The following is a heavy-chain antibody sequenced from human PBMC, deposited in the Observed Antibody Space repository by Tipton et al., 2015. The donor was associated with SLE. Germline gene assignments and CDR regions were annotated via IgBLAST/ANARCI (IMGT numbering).Heavy chain of an antibody. CDR2: VYHSGDT. Sequence: TLSLTCTVSGGSIRSSDYFWGWIRQPPGKGLEWIGSVYHSGDTYSHPSLKSRVTISVDTSNNLFSLHLSSVTAADTAVYYCARGISSSWGNYYYYYMDVWGKGTTVTVSS. V-gene: IGHV4-39*07. J-gene: IGHJ6*03. CDR3: ARGISSSWGNYYYYYMDV. CDR1: GGSIRSSDYF. D-gene: IGHD6-13*01.